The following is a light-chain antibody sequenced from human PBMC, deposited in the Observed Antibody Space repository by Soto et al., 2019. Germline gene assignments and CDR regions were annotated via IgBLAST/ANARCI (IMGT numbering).Light chain of an antibody. Sequence: PGERAPLSCKASQSVTNNYLAWYQQKPGQAPRVLIYGASKRATGIPDRFSGSGSGTDFTLTISRLEPEDFAIYYCQQYNNWPRTFGQGTKVDIK. CDR2: GAS. J-gene: IGKJ1*01. V-gene: IGKV3-20*01. CDR3: QQYNNWPRT. CDR1: QSVTNNY.